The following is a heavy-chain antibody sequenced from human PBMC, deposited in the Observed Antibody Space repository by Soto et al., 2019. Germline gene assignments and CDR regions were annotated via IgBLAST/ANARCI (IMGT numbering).Heavy chain of an antibody. CDR1: GFSISSGYF. CDR3: ARDSSGYYWFDP. D-gene: IGHD3-22*01. CDR2: IYHSGTT. V-gene: IGHV4-38-2*02. Sequence: SETLSLTCAVSGFSISSGYFWGWIRQPPGKGPEWLGSIYHSGTTYYNPSVKGRVTISVDTSRNQFSLKMSSVTAADTAVYYCARDSSGYYWFDPWGQGTLVTVSS. J-gene: IGHJ5*02.